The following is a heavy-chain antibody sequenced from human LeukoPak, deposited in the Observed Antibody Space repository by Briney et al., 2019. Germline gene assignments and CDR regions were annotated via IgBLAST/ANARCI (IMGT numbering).Heavy chain of an antibody. Sequence: GGSLRLSCAASGFTVSSNYMSWVRQAPGKGLEWVSVIYSGGSTYYADSVKGRFTISRDNSKNTLYLQMNSLRAEDTAVYYCAREIAVAGLYFDYWGQGALDTVSS. D-gene: IGHD6-19*01. CDR1: GFTVSSNY. V-gene: IGHV3-53*01. CDR2: IYSGGST. J-gene: IGHJ4*02. CDR3: AREIAVAGLYFDY.